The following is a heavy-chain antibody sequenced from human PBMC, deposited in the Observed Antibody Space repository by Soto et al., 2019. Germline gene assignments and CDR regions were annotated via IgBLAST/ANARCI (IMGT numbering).Heavy chain of an antibody. J-gene: IGHJ6*02. CDR3: ARAFWSGSYYGMDV. CDR1: GYTFTSYY. D-gene: IGHD3-3*01. V-gene: IGHV1-69*13. CDR2: IIPIFGTA. Sequence: SVKVSCKASGYTFTSYYMNWVRQAPGQGLEWMGGIIPIFGTANYAQKFQGRVTITADESTSTAYMELSSLRSEDTAVYYCARAFWSGSYYGMDVWGQGTTVTVSS.